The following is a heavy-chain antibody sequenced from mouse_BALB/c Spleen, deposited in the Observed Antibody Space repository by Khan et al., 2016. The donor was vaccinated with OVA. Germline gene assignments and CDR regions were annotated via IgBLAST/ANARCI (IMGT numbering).Heavy chain of an antibody. Sequence: VQLLETGPGLVAPSQSLSITCTVSGFSLTSYGVHWVRQPPGKGLEWLGVIWAGGSTNYYSALMSRLSISKDNSKSQVFLKMNSLKTDDTARYYCARLKNIWGQGTTVTVSS. V-gene: IGHV2-9*02. J-gene: IGHJ1*01. CDR3: ARLKNI. CDR1: GFSLTSYG. CDR2: IWAGGST. D-gene: IGHD1-3*01.